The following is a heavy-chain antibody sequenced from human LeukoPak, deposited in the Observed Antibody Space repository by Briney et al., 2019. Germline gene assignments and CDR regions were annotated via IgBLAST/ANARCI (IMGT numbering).Heavy chain of an antibody. J-gene: IGHJ4*02. CDR2: IYYSGST. D-gene: IGHD6-19*01. V-gene: IGHV4-59*01. CDR3: ARGVSYSSGWTHFDY. CDR1: GGSISSYY. Sequence: PSETLSLTCTVSGGSISSYYWSWIRQPPGKGLEWIGYIYYSGSTNYNPSLKSRVTISVDTSKNQFSLKLSSVTAADTAVYYCARGVSYSSGWTHFDYWGQGTLVTVSS.